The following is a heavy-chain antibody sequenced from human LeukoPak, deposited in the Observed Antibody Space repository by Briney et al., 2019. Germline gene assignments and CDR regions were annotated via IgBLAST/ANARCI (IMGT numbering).Heavy chain of an antibody. Sequence: GGSLRLSCVASEFTLRSYSMHWVRQAPGKGLEWVSYISTSSTYIYYADSVMGRFTISRDNAKNPLYLHMSSLRAEDTAVYYCARDASGSSIGLIDFWGQGTLVTVSS. CDR3: ARDASGSSIGLIDF. CDR1: EFTLRSYS. D-gene: IGHD1-26*01. J-gene: IGHJ4*02. V-gene: IGHV3-21*01. CDR2: ISTSSTYI.